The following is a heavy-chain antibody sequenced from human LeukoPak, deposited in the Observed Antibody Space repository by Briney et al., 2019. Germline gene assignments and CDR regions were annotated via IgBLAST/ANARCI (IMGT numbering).Heavy chain of an antibody. J-gene: IGHJ3*02. CDR1: GGSISSYY. CDR2: IYTSGST. Sequence: SETLSLTCTVSGGSISSYYWSWIRQPAGKGLEWIGRIYTSGSTNYNPSLKSRVTMSVDTSKNQFSLKLSSVTAADTVVYYCARGLSSSWYRGAFDIWGQGTMVTVSS. CDR3: ARGLSSSWYRGAFDI. D-gene: IGHD6-13*01. V-gene: IGHV4-4*07.